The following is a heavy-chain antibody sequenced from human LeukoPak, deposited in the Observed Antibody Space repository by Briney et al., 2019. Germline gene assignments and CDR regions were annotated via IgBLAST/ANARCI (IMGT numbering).Heavy chain of an antibody. Sequence: GGSLRLSCAASGFTVSSNYMSWVRQAPGKGLEWVSVIYSGGSTYYADSVKGRFTISRDNSKNTLYLQMNSLRAEDTAVYYCAKARVIPAAITYAFDIWGQGTMVTVSS. CDR1: GFTVSSNY. J-gene: IGHJ3*02. D-gene: IGHD2-2*01. CDR2: IYSGGST. V-gene: IGHV3-66*01. CDR3: AKARVIPAAITYAFDI.